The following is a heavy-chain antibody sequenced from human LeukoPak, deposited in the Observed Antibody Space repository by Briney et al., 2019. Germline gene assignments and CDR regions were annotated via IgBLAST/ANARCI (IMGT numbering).Heavy chain of an antibody. D-gene: IGHD2-15*01. V-gene: IGHV1-2*02. CDR2: INPNSGGT. CDR1: GYTFTGYY. CDR3: ARDDLIGHRRVVVVAATDYGMDV. Sequence: ASVRVSCKASGYTFTGYYMHWVRQAPGQGLEWMGWINPNSGGTNYARKFQGRVTMTRDTSISTAYMELSRLRSDDTAVYYCARDDLIGHRRVVVVAATDYGMDVWGQGTTVTVSS. J-gene: IGHJ6*02.